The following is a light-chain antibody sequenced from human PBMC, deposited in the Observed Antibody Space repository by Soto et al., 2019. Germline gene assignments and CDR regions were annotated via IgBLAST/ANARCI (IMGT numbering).Light chain of an antibody. CDR3: SSYTSSSSWV. CDR1: SSDVGGYNY. Sequence: QSALTQPASVSGSPGQSITLSCTGTSSDVGGYNYVSWYQQHPGKAPKLMIYDVSNRPSGVSNRFSGSKSGNTASQTISGXXXXXEADYYCSSYTSSSSWVFGGGTKVTVL. CDR2: DVS. V-gene: IGLV2-14*01. J-gene: IGLJ3*02.